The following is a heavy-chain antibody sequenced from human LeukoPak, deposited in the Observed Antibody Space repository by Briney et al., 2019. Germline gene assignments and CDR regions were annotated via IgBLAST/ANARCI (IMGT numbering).Heavy chain of an antibody. CDR2: INHSGST. Sequence: PSETLSLTCAVYGGSFSGYYWSWIRQPPGKGLEWIGEINHSGSTNYNPSLKSRVTISVDTSKNQFSLKLSSVTAADTAVYYCARHIWRRVGRRFDYWGQGTLVTVSS. CDR1: GGSFSGYY. J-gene: IGHJ4*02. CDR3: ARHIWRRVGRRFDY. D-gene: IGHD3-3*02. V-gene: IGHV4-34*01.